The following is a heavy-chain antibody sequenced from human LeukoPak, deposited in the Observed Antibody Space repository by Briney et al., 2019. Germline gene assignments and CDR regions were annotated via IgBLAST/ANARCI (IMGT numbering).Heavy chain of an antibody. CDR1: GFTFSSYE. CDR3: ARVGVVVAATGNLWFDP. D-gene: IGHD2-15*01. V-gene: IGHV3-48*03. J-gene: IGHJ5*02. CDR2: ISSSGTTI. Sequence: HTGGSLRLSCAASGFTFSSYEMNWVRQAPRKGLEWVSYISSSGTTIYYADSVKGRFTISRDNAKNSLYLQMNSLRAEDTAVYYCARVGVVVAATGNLWFDPWGQGTLVTVSS.